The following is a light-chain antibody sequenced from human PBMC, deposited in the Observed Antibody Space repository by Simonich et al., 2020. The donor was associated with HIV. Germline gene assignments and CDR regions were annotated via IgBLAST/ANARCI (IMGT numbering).Light chain of an antibody. V-gene: IGKV3-20*01. CDR2: GAS. CDR1: QSVSTN. CDR3: QQYGSSRT. J-gene: IGKJ1*01. Sequence: EIVMTQSPATLSVSPGARATLSCRASQSVSTNLAWYQQKPGQAPRLLIYGASSRATGIPDRFSGSGSGTDFTLTISRLEPEDFAVYYCQQYGSSRTFGQGTKVEIK.